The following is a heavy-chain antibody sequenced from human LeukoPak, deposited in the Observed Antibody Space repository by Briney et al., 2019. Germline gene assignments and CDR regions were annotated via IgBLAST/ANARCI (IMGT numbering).Heavy chain of an antibody. J-gene: IGHJ6*04. V-gene: IGHV3-48*03. CDR2: ISSSGSTI. D-gene: IGHD3-10*02. CDR3: AELGITMIGGV. CDR1: GFTFSSYE. Sequence: GSLRLSCAASGFTFSSYEMNWVRQAPGKGLEWVSYISSSGSTIYYADSVKGRFTISRNNAKNSLYLQMNSLRAEDTAVYYCAELGITMIGGVWGKGTTVTISS.